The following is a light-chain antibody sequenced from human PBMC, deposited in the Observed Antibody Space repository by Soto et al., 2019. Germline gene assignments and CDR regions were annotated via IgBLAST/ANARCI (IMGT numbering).Light chain of an antibody. CDR2: GLS. V-gene: IGLV2-14*01. CDR1: SSDIGGYNF. Sequence: QSALTQPASVSGSPGQSITISCTGTSSDIGGYNFVSWYQQHPGKAPKLMIFGLSKRPSGVSNRFSGSKSGNTASLTISGLQAEDEADYYCSSYTSSTTNVFGTGTKLTVL. J-gene: IGLJ1*01. CDR3: SSYTSSTTNV.